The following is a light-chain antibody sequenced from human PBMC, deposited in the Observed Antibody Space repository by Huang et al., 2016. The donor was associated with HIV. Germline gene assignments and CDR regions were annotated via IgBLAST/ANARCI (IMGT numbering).Light chain of an antibody. Sequence: AIRITQSPSSLSASTGDRVTITCRASHDINTYLAWYQQKPVKAPNLLIYGASTLQSGVPSRFNGSGSGTDFTLTISCLQSEDCATYYCQQYYDSPHTFGQGTRVEI. V-gene: IGKV1-8*01. CDR2: GAS. CDR3: QQYYDSPHT. J-gene: IGKJ5*01. CDR1: HDINTY.